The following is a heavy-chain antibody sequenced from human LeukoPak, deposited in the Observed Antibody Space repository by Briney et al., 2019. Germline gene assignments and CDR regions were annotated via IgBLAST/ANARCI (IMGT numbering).Heavy chain of an antibody. CDR1: GFTFSSYA. CDR2: ISYDGSNK. D-gene: IGHD3-3*01. Sequence: GGSLRLSCAASGFTFSSYAMHWVRQAPGKGLEWVAVISYDGSNKYYADSVKGRFTISRDNSKNTLYLQMNSLRAEDTAVYYCAREFRDYDFWSGSFDHWGQGTLVTVSS. J-gene: IGHJ4*02. CDR3: AREFRDYDFWSGSFDH. V-gene: IGHV3-30-3*01.